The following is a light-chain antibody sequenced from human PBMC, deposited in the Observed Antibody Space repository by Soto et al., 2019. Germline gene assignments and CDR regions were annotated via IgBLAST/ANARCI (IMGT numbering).Light chain of an antibody. CDR2: RAS. J-gene: IGKJ4*01. Sequence: DIQMTQSPSTLSASVGDRVTITCRASQSISTWLAWYQQKPGKAPNLLIYRASNLQNGVPSRFSGSGSGTEFTLTISSLQPDDFATYYCQQYNGFPITFSGGTTMEIK. CDR1: QSISTW. V-gene: IGKV1-5*03. CDR3: QQYNGFPIT.